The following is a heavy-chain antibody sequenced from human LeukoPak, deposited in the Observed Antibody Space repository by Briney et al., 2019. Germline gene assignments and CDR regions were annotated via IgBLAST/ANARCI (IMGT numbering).Heavy chain of an antibody. V-gene: IGHV4-61*02. Sequence: SQTLSLTCTDSGGSISSGSYYWSWIRQPAGKGLEWIGRIYTSGSTNYNPSLKSRVTISVDTSKNQFSLKLSSVTAADTAVYYCARVSSSSSEPHDYWGQGTLVTVSS. D-gene: IGHD6-6*01. CDR1: GGSISSGSYY. CDR3: ARVSSSSSEPHDY. CDR2: IYTSGST. J-gene: IGHJ4*02.